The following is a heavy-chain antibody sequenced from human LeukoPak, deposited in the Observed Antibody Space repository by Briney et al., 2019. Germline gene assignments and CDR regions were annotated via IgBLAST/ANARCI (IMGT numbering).Heavy chain of an antibody. V-gene: IGHV3-23*01. CDR1: GVTLRNYG. CDR3: ARKDCSSTSCYRYYGMDV. D-gene: IGHD2-2*01. CDR2: IRGSGDTT. Sequence: GESLRLSCAASGVTLRNYGLSWVRHTPGKGLEWVSAIRGSGDTTFYADSVKGRFTISRDNSKNTLYLQMNSLRAEDTAVYYCARKDCSSTSCYRYYGMDVWGQGTTVTVSS. J-gene: IGHJ6*02.